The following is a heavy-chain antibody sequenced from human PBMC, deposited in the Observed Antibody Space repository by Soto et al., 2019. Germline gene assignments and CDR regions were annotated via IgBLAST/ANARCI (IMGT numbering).Heavy chain of an antibody. CDR1: GGSISSSDYY. D-gene: IGHD1-26*01. CDR3: ARQARGATWSDFDY. J-gene: IGHJ4*02. V-gene: IGHV4-39*01. Sequence: QLQLQESGPGLVKPSETLSLTCTVSGGSISSSDYYWGWIRQPPGKGLEWIRSIYYSGTTFYDPSLKSRLVMSVDTSKNQFSLRLSSVTAADTAVYYCARQARGATWSDFDYWGQGTLVTVSS. CDR2: IYYSGTT.